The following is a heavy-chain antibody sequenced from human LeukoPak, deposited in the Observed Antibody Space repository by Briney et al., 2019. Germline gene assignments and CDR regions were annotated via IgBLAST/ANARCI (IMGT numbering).Heavy chain of an antibody. V-gene: IGHV3-23*01. D-gene: IGHD3-22*01. CDR2: ISGSGGST. CDR3: AKGVGDSSGYSY. Sequence: GGSLRLSCAASGFTFSSYWMSWVRQAPGKGLEWVSAISGSGGSTYYADSVKGRFTISRDNSKNTLYLQMNSLRAEDTAVYYCAKGVGDSSGYSYWGQGTLVTVSS. J-gene: IGHJ4*02. CDR1: GFTFSSYW.